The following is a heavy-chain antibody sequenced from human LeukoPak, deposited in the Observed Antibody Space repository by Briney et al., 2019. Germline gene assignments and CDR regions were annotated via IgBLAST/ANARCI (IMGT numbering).Heavy chain of an antibody. J-gene: IGHJ5*02. CDR3: ARNPGIAAAGTVWFDP. D-gene: IGHD6-13*01. CDR2: IDWDDDK. Sequence: SGPALVKPTQILTLTCTFSGFSLSTSGMCVSWIRQPPGKALEWLARIDWDDDKYYSTSLKTRLTISKDTSKNQAVLTMTNMDPVDTATYYCARNPGIAAAGTVWFDPWGQGILVTVSS. CDR1: GFSLSTSGMC. V-gene: IGHV2-70*11.